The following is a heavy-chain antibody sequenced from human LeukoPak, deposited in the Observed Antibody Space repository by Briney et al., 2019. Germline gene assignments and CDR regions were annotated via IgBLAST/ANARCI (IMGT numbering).Heavy chain of an antibody. D-gene: IGHD3-10*02. J-gene: IGHJ4*02. CDR1: GGSISSDF. CDR3: ARTYYYFPGGSSGSYNFDY. Sequence: PSETLSLTCTVSGGSISSDFWSWIRQPPGKGLEWIGYITYSGSTNYNPSLRSRVTISINTSRNQFSLKLSSVTAADTAIYYCARTYYYFPGGSSGSYNFDYWGQGTPVTVSS. CDR2: ITYSGST. V-gene: IGHV4-59*01.